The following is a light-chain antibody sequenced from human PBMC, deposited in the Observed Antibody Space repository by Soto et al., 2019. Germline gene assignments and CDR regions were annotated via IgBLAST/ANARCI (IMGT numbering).Light chain of an antibody. V-gene: IGLV2-23*02. J-gene: IGLJ2*01. CDR2: EVN. Sequence: QSALTQPVSVSVSPGQSITISCTGTSSDVGSYNFVSWYQQYPGKVPKVMIYEVNKRPSGVSDRFSGSKSGNTASLTISGLQAEDEADYYCCSYAGTRTLVFGGGTKLTVL. CDR1: SSDVGSYNF. CDR3: CSYAGTRTLV.